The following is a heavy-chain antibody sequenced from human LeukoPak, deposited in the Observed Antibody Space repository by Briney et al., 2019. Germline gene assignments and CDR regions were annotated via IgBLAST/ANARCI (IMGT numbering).Heavy chain of an antibody. V-gene: IGHV3-33*01. J-gene: IGHJ4*02. D-gene: IGHD6-19*01. Sequence: GGSLRLSCAASGFTFSNYGMHWVRQAPGKGLEWVALIWYDGRTKFHADSVKGRFTISRDNSKNTLYLQMDSLRDEDTAVYYCAREWGRIAVAGGPGYWGQGTRVAVSS. CDR2: IWYDGRTK. CDR1: GFTFSNYG. CDR3: AREWGRIAVAGGPGY.